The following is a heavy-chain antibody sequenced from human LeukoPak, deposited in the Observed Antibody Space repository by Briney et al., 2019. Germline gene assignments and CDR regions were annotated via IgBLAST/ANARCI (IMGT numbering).Heavy chain of an antibody. CDR3: ARVELDNSRSYERDFDY. D-gene: IGHD3-10*01. CDR1: GFTFDKHW. J-gene: IGHJ4*02. Sequence: PGGSVRLSCRASGFTFDKHWMSWVRQAPGKGLEWVATIKQYGGDKYYADSAKGRFTISRDNVENSLYLQMNSLTSEDTAAYYCARVELDNSRSYERDFDYWGQGTLVTVSS. CDR2: IKQYGGDK. V-gene: IGHV3-7*01.